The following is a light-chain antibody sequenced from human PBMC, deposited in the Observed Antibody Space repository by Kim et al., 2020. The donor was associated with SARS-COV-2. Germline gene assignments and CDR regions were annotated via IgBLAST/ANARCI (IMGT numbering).Light chain of an antibody. CDR2: GAS. CDR3: HQYGSSPKT. CDR1: QSVTSNY. Sequence: SPGERATPSCRASQSVTSNYLAWYQQKPGQAPRLLIYGASSRATGIPGRFSGSGSGTDFTLTISSLEPEDFAVFYCHQYGSSPKTFGQGTKVEIK. J-gene: IGKJ1*01. V-gene: IGKV3-20*01.